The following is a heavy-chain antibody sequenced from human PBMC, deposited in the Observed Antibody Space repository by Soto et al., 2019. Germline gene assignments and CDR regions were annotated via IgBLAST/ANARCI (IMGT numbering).Heavy chain of an antibody. CDR1: GGTFSSYA. Sequence: QVQLVQSGAEVKKPGSSVKVSCKASGGTFSSYAISWVRQAPGQGLEWMGGIIPIFGTANYAQKFQVRVTITADKSTSTAYMELSSLRSEDTAVYYCASTTRQVAATPTGAFDIWGQGTMVTVSS. CDR2: IIPIFGTA. J-gene: IGHJ3*02. D-gene: IGHD2-15*01. CDR3: ASTTRQVAATPTGAFDI. V-gene: IGHV1-69*06.